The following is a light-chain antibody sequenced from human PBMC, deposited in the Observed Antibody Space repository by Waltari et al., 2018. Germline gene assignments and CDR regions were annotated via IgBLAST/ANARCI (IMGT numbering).Light chain of an antibody. CDR2: KDT. CDR1: AFPRQF. Sequence: SYELTQPPSVSVSPGQTARITCSGDAFPRQFAYWYQQKPGQAPVLGIYKDTERPSGIPRRFSVSSSGTTVTLTISGVQAEDEADYYCLSADSSGPYLYVVGTGTTVTIL. CDR3: LSADSSGPYLYV. J-gene: IGLJ1*01. V-gene: IGLV3-25*03.